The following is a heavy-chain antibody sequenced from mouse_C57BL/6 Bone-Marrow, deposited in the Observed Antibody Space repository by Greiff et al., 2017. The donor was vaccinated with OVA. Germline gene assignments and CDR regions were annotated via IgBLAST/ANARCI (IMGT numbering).Heavy chain of an antibody. CDR1: GFTFSSYA. D-gene: IGHD1-1*01. V-gene: IGHV5-4*01. J-gene: IGHJ1*03. CDR3: ARDSYYYGSSYWYFDV. CDR2: ISDGGSYT. Sequence: EVQVVESGGGLVKPGGSLKLSCAASGFTFSSYAMSWVRQTPEKRLEWVATISDGGSYTYYPDNVKGRFTISRDNAKNNLYLQMSHLKSEDTAMYYCARDSYYYGSSYWYFDVWGTGTTVTVSS.